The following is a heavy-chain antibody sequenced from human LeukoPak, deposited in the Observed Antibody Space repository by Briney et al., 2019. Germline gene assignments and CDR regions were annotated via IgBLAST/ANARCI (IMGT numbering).Heavy chain of an antibody. J-gene: IGHJ5*02. D-gene: IGHD3-10*01. Sequence: SQTLSLTCSVSGGSISSGDYYWSWIRQPPGKGLEWIGYIYYSGSTYCNPSLKSRVTISVDTSKNQFSLKLSSVTAADTAVYYCARRFYGSGSIDPWGQGTLVIASS. CDR3: ARRFYGSGSIDP. V-gene: IGHV4-30-4*01. CDR1: GGSISSGDYY. CDR2: IYYSGST.